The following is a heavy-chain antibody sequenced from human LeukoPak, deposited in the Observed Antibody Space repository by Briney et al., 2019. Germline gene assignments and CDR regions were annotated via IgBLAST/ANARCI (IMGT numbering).Heavy chain of an antibody. J-gene: IGHJ4*02. CDR2: INEDGSQK. CDR3: ARATQAPPPVSLTVGTPNAYYFDY. Sequence: PGGSLRLSCAASGYIFRRYWVSWVRQAPGKGLEWVANINEDGSQKNYVDSVKGRFIISRDNAKNSLHLQMNSPRAEDTAVYYCARATQAPPPVSLTVGTPNAYYFDYWGQGTLVTVSS. CDR1: GYIFRRYW. V-gene: IGHV3-7*02. D-gene: IGHD1-26*01.